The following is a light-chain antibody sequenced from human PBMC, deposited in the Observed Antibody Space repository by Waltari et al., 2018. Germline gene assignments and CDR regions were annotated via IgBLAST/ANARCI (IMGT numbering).Light chain of an antibody. CDR1: QSISNY. CDR2: AAS. V-gene: IGKV1-39*01. J-gene: IGKJ1*01. Sequence: DIQMTQSPSSLSASVGDRVTITCLASQSISNYLYWYQQKPGKAPNLLIYAASTLQSGVPSRFSGSGSGTDFTLTIGSLQPEDFVTYYCQQSHTTPWTFGQGTKVEI. CDR3: QQSHTTPWT.